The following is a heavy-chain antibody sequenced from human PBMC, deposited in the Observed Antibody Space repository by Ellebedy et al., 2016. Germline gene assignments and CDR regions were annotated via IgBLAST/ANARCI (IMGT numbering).Heavy chain of an antibody. CDR1: GYSFTSYW. CDR2: IYPGDSDT. J-gene: IGHJ6*02. CDR3: ARHKGRGSSTPWDGMDV. V-gene: IGHV5-51*01. Sequence: GESLKISXKGSGYSFTSYWIGWVRQMPGKGLEWMGIIYPGDSDTRYSPSFQGQVTISADKSISTAYLQWSSLKASDTAMYYCARHKGRGSSTPWDGMDVWGQGTTVTVSS. D-gene: IGHD2-2*01.